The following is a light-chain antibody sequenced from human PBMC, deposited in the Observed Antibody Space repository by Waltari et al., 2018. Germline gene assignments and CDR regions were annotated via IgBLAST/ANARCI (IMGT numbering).Light chain of an antibody. CDR1: QNIASW. CDR2: KGS. CDR3: QQYNSYSALT. Sequence: DIQMTQSPSTLSASVGDRVTITCRASQNIASWVAWYQHKPGKAPNLLIYKGSTLVSGVPSRVSGSGSGTVFTLTISSLRPDDFATYYCQQYNSYSALTFGGGTRVEIK. J-gene: IGKJ4*01. V-gene: IGKV1-5*03.